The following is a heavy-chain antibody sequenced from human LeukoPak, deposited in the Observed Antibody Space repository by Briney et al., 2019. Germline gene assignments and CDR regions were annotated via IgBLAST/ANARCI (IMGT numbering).Heavy chain of an antibody. Sequence: SETLSLTCTVSGGSISSSSYYWGWIRQPPGKGLEWIGSIYYSGSTYYNPSLKSRVTISVDTSKNQFSLKLSSVTAADTAVYYCARGNGAIATDYWGQGTLVTVSS. D-gene: IGHD2-21*01. V-gene: IGHV4-39*07. CDR1: GGSISSSSYY. J-gene: IGHJ4*02. CDR3: ARGNGAIATDY. CDR2: IYYSGST.